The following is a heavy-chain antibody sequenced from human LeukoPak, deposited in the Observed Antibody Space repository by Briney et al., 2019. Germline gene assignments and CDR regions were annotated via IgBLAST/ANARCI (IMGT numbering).Heavy chain of an antibody. CDR1: GFNFIDNS. Sequence: GGSLRLSCAVSGFNFIDNSMHWVRQAPGRGLEWVSSISSSKTYIYYRDSVKGRFTISRDNAKNSLFLQMNSLRVEDTAVYFCARGYCSGTSCYMFDSWGQGTRVIVSS. V-gene: IGHV3-21*01. CDR3: ARGYCSGTSCYMFDS. D-gene: IGHD2-2*01. CDR2: ISSSKTYI. J-gene: IGHJ4*02.